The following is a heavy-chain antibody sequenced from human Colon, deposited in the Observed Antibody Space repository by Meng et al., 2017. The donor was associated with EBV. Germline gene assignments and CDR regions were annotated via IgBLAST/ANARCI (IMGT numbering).Heavy chain of an antibody. CDR3: ARVSSGWDYFDY. CDR1: GGSVSSGGYY. CDR2: IYYSGST. D-gene: IGHD6-19*01. V-gene: IGHV4-31*03. J-gene: IGHJ4*02. Sequence: QVQLQDPVPGLVKPLQTLSLPRTVSGGSVSSGGYYWTWIRQPPGKGLEWFGHIYYSGSTFYNPSLKRRVIISIDTSKNQFSLNLRSVTAADTAVYYCARVSSGWDYFDYWGQGTLVTVSS.